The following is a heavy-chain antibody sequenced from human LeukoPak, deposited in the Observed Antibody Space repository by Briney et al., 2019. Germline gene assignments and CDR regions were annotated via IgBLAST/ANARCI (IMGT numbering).Heavy chain of an antibody. CDR2: ISGSGDST. CDR3: TTDPGSYSSGLDY. D-gene: IGHD6-19*01. J-gene: IGHJ4*02. V-gene: IGHV3-23*01. CDR1: GFTFSSYV. Sequence: GGSLRLSCAASGFTFSSYVMSWVRQAPGKGLEWVSAISGSGDSTYYADSVKGRFAISRDNSMNTLYLQMNSLKTEDTAVYYCTTDPGSYSSGLDYWGQGTLVTVSS.